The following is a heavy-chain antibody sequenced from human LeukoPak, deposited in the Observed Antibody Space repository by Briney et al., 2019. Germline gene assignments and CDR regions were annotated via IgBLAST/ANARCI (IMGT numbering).Heavy chain of an antibody. V-gene: IGHV3-30*03. D-gene: IGHD1-26*01. CDR3: ARSPGILGTNYFDY. J-gene: IGHJ4*02. CDR2: ISYDGSNK. Sequence: GGSLRLSCAASGFNFSPYGMHWVRQPPGKGLEWVALISYDGSNKYFADSVKGRFTISRDNSKNTLYLQMNSLRAEDTSVYYCARSPGILGTNYFDYWGQGTLVTVSS. CDR1: GFNFSPYG.